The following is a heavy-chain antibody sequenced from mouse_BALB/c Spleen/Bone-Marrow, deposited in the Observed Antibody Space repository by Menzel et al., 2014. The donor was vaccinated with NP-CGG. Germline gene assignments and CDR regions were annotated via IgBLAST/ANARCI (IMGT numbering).Heavy chain of an antibody. CDR2: IDPSDSYT. CDR3: ARGRARAMFWFAY. D-gene: IGHD3-1*01. Sequence: VQLQESGAELVKPGASVKLSCKASGYTFTSYWMHWVKQRPGQGLEWIGEIDPSDSYTNYNQKFKAKTTRTADKSSSTAYMQLSNLTSEDSAVYYCARGRARAMFWFAYWCQGTLDTVSA. V-gene: IGHV1-69*02. CDR1: GYTFTSYW. J-gene: IGHJ3*01.